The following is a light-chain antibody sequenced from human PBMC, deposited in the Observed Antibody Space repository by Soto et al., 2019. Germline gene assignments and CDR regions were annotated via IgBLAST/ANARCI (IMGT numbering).Light chain of an antibody. CDR2: DVT. J-gene: IGLJ3*02. Sequence: QSALTQPRSVSGSPGQSVTISCTGTSSDVGGYNYVSWYQQHPGKAPKLMIYDVTNRPSGVPDRFSGSKSGNTASLTISGLQAEDETDYYCSSYAGNYTKVFGGGTKLTVL. CDR1: SSDVGGYNY. CDR3: SSYAGNYTKV. V-gene: IGLV2-11*01.